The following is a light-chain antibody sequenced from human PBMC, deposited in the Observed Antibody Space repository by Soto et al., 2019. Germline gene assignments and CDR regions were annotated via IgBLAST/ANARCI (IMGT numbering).Light chain of an antibody. CDR3: QKYNSAPRT. CDR1: QGISNY. V-gene: IGKV1-27*01. J-gene: IGKJ1*01. CDR2: AAS. Sequence: DIQMTQSPSSLSASVGDRVTITCRASQGISNYLAWYQQKPGKVHNLLIYAASTLKSGDPSRFSGSGSGTDFSLTISSLQPEDVATYYCQKYNSAPRTFGQGTKVEIK.